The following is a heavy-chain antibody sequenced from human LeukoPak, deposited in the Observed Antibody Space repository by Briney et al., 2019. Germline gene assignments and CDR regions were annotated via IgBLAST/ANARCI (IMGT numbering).Heavy chain of an antibody. J-gene: IGHJ4*02. V-gene: IGHV3-7*01. D-gene: IGHD1-26*01. Sequence: GGSLRLSCAVSGFTFSTYCMSWLRQAPGQGLEWVPNIKQDGSEKYYVDSVKGRFTISRDNVKNSLYLQMNSLRAEDTAVYYCARDWAYTGGSYGVDWGQGTLVTVSS. CDR3: ARDWAYTGGSYGVD. CDR1: GFTFSTYC. CDR2: IKQDGSEK.